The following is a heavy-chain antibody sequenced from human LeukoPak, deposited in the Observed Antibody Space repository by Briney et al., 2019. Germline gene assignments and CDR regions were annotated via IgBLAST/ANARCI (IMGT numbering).Heavy chain of an antibody. CDR2: INPNSGGT. CDR3: AREDLRDSSSPLDY. Sequence: ASVKVSCKASGYTFTGYYMHWVRQAPGQGLEWMGWINPNSGGTNYAQKFQGRVTMTRDTSISTAYMELSRLRSDDTAVYYCAREDLRDSSSPLDYWGQGTLVTVSS. CDR1: GYTFTGYY. J-gene: IGHJ4*02. V-gene: IGHV1-2*02. D-gene: IGHD6-13*01.